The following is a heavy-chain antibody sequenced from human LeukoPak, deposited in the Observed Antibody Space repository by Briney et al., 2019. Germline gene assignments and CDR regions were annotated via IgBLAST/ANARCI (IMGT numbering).Heavy chain of an antibody. J-gene: IGHJ4*02. CDR3: ARVVNYYGSGSYGY. V-gene: IGHV3-21*01. CDR2: ISSSSSYI. CDR1: GFAFSDYS. D-gene: IGHD3-10*01. Sequence: GGSLRLSCAASGFAFSDYSMNWVRQAPGKGLEWVSSISSSSSYIYYADSVKGRFTISRDNAKNSLYLQMNSLRAEDTAVYYCARVVNYYGSGSYGYWGQGTLVTVSS.